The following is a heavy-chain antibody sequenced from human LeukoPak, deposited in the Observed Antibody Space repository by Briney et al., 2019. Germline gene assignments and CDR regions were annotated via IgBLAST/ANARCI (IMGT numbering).Heavy chain of an antibody. J-gene: IGHJ4*02. D-gene: IGHD3-22*01. CDR1: GFTFSSYA. V-gene: IGHV3-23*01. CDR2: ISRDGGDT. CDR3: AKLGHTSGYYARHSDY. Sequence: GGSLRLSCAASGFTFSSYAMSWVRQAPGRGLEWVSAISRDGGDTFYADSVKGRFTISRDNSKNTVYLQMNSLRAEDTALYYCAKLGHTSGYYARHSDYWGQGTLVTVSS.